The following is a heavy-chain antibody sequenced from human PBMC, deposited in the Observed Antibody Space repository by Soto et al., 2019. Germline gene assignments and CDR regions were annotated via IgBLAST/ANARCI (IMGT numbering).Heavy chain of an antibody. CDR3: ATRTPGGYDNIYYYGMDV. D-gene: IGHD5-12*01. V-gene: IGHV4-4*07. CDR1: GGSISSYY. Sequence: SETLSLTCTVSGGSISSYYWSWIRQSAGKGLEWIGRIYNGGNTQYNPSLKSRVTMSADTSKNQFSLRLNSVTAEDTAVYYCATRTPGGYDNIYYYGMDVWGQGTTVTVSS. CDR2: IYNGGNT. J-gene: IGHJ6*02.